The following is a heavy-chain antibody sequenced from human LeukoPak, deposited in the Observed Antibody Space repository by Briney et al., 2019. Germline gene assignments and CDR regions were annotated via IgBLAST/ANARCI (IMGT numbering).Heavy chain of an antibody. Sequence: PGGSLRLSCAASGFTFSSYAMSWVRQAPGKGLEWVSAISGSGGSTYYADSVKSRFTISRDNSKNTLYLQMNSLRAEDTAVYYCAKRRGEVVPAALDYWGQGTLVTVSS. V-gene: IGHV3-23*01. D-gene: IGHD2-2*01. CDR3: AKRRGEVVPAALDY. CDR2: ISGSGGST. J-gene: IGHJ4*02. CDR1: GFTFSSYA.